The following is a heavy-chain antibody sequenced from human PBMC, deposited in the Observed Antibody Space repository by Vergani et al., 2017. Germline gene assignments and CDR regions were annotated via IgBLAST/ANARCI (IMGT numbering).Heavy chain of an antibody. CDR2: FDTEDGET. Sequence: QVQLVQSGAEVKKPGASVKVSCKVSGYTLTELSMHWVRQAPGKGLEWMGGFDTEDGETIYAQKFQGRVTITADESTSTAYMELSSLRSEDTAVYYCARGYGYADYFDYWGQGTLVTVSS. D-gene: IGHD5-18*01. CDR1: GYTLTELS. V-gene: IGHV1-24*01. CDR3: ARGYGYADYFDY. J-gene: IGHJ4*02.